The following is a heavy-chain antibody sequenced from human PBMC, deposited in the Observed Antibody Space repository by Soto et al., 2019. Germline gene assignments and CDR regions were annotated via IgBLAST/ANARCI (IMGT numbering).Heavy chain of an antibody. CDR3: ATYWGTEGHTCWFDL. D-gene: IGHD3-16*01. CDR1: GGSIGSQY. J-gene: IGHJ5*02. V-gene: IGHV4-59*11. CDR2: LHFSGYT. Sequence: SETLSLTCTVSGGSIGSQYWTWVRQSPGKGLEWIGHLHFSGYTNYNPSLQSRVTISSARSTNQVSLTLTSVTAADTAVYYCATYWGTEGHTCWFDLWGRGAQVTVSS.